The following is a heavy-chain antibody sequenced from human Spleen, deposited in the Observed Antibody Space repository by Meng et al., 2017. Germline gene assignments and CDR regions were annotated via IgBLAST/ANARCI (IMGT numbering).Heavy chain of an antibody. Sequence: QVQLKQGGAGLFKPSETLSLTCAVYGGSFSGYYWSWIRQPPGKGLEWIGEINHSGSTNYNPSLKSRVTISVDTSKNQFSLKLSSVTAADTAVYYCARGLLLAALRNWGQGTLVTVSS. D-gene: IGHD6-6*01. CDR2: INHSGST. J-gene: IGHJ4*02. V-gene: IGHV4-34*01. CDR1: GGSFSGYY. CDR3: ARGLLLAALRN.